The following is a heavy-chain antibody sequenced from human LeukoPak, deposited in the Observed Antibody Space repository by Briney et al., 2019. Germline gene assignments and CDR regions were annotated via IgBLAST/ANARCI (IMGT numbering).Heavy chain of an antibody. CDR2: SSPSGDRT. CDR3: AKADPIGSGYDAYYFDS. Sequence: GASVKVSCKASGYAFNYYYIHWVRQALGQGLEWMGWSSPSGDRTSYSQRFQGRVTMAGDTSITIAYMELSSLRSDDTAFYYCAKADPIGSGYDAYYFDSWGQGTLITVSS. V-gene: IGHV1-2*02. D-gene: IGHD5-12*01. J-gene: IGHJ4*02. CDR1: GYAFNYYY.